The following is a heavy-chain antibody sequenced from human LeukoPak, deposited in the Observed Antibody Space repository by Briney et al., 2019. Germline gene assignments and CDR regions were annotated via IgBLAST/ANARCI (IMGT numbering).Heavy chain of an antibody. CDR1: GGSISSGNW. D-gene: IGHD2-8*01. CDR3: GRNGAYCIDY. J-gene: IGHJ4*02. V-gene: IGHV4-4*02. CDR2: IYRDGNT. Sequence: SGTLSLTCVVSGGSISSGNWWSWVRQSPEKGLEWIGEIYRDGNTNYNPSLKSRATMSIDTSNNPFSLKLTSLTAADTAMYYCGRNGAYCIDYWGQGTLVTVSS.